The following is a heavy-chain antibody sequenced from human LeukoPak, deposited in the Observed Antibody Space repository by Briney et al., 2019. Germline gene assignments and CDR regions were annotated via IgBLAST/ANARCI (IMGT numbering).Heavy chain of an antibody. Sequence: GGSLRLSCAASGFTFSSSAMSWVRQAPGKGLEWVSNISGSGSGGSTYYVDSVKGRFTISRDNSKNTLYLQMNGLRAEDTALYYCARVGPEFGLAAAAAWLDYWGQGTLVTVSS. CDR2: ISGSGSGGST. J-gene: IGHJ4*02. D-gene: IGHD6-13*01. CDR3: ARVGPEFGLAAAAAWLDY. V-gene: IGHV3-23*01. CDR1: GFTFSSSA.